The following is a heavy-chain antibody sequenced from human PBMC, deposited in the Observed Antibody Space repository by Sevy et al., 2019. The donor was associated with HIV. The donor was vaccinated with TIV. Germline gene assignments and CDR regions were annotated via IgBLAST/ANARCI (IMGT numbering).Heavy chain of an antibody. J-gene: IGHJ4*02. Sequence: GWSLRLSCAASGFTFSSYVMSWVRQAPGKGLQWVSAVSASGISTYYTDSVKGRFTISRDNSKNMLHMQMNSLRAEDTAVYYCAKVRSTMIPATGNFDYWGQGTLVTVSS. CDR1: GFTFSSYV. V-gene: IGHV3-23*01. CDR3: AKVRSTMIPATGNFDY. D-gene: IGHD1-1*01. CDR2: VSASGIST.